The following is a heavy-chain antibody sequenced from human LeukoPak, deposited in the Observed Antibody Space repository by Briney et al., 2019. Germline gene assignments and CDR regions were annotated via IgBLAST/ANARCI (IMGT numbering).Heavy chain of an antibody. CDR1: GGSFSGYY. V-gene: IGHV4-34*01. CDR2: IHHSGST. CDR3: TSNGYYSLDH. D-gene: IGHD3-3*01. Sequence: SETLSLTCAVSGGSFSGYYWSWIRQPPEKGLEWVGEIHHSGSTTYNPSLKSRVAISVDKSKNQLSLKLTSVTAADTAVYYCTSNGYYSLDHWGQGTLVTVSS. J-gene: IGHJ4*02.